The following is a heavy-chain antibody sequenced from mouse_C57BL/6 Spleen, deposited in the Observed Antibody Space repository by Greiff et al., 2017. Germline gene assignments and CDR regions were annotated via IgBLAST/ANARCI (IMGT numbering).Heavy chain of an antibody. D-gene: IGHD2-1*01. Sequence: VQLKESGAELVRPGASVKLSCTASGFNITDDCMHWVKQRPEQGLEWIGWIDPENGDTEYASKFQGKATITADTSSNTAYLQLSSLTSEDTADYYCTTGGVTTPCAYWGQGTLVTVSA. CDR2: IDPENGDT. CDR3: TTGGVTTPCAY. CDR1: GFNITDDC. J-gene: IGHJ3*01. V-gene: IGHV14-4*01.